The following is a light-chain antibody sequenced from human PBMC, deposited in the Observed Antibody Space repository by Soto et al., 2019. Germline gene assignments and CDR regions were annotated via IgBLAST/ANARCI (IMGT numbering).Light chain of an antibody. V-gene: IGKV3-15*01. CDR2: GAS. Sequence: EIVMTQSPATLSVSPGERATVSCRASQSVSSNLAWYQQKPGQAPRLLIYGASTRATGIPARFSGSGSGTEFTLTISSLQSEDFAVYYCQQYNNWPWYPFGQGTKLEIK. CDR1: QSVSSN. CDR3: QQYNNWPWYP. J-gene: IGKJ2*01.